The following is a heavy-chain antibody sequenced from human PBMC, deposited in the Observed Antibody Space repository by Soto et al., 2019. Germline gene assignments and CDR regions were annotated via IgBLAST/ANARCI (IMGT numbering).Heavy chain of an antibody. J-gene: IGHJ4*02. CDR1: GYIFTNYW. D-gene: IGHD1-7*01. Sequence: HGESLKICGKACGYIFTNYWIGWVRQMPGKCLEWMGIIYPGYSDTRYSPSFQGQVTISVDKSISTAYLQWSILKASDSAMYYCARLSRDLANWNYDYWGQGTLVTVYS. CDR2: IYPGYSDT. V-gene: IGHV5-51*01. CDR3: ARLSRDLANWNYDY.